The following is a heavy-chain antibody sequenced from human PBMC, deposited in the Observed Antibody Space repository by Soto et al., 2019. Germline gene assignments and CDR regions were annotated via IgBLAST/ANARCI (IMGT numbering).Heavy chain of an antibody. J-gene: IGHJ4*02. V-gene: IGHV4-31*03. CDR1: GGSISSGGYY. CDR3: AGDRSAFAAGKDFVGC. D-gene: IGHD6-13*01. Sequence: QVQLQESGPGLVKPSQTLSLTCTVSGGSISSGGYYWSWIRQHPGKGLEWIGYIYYSGSTYYNPFDKSRVTISVDTSKNQFSMQLSSVTAADKAVYYCAGDRSAFAAGKDFVGCWGQGTLVTVSS. CDR2: IYYSGST.